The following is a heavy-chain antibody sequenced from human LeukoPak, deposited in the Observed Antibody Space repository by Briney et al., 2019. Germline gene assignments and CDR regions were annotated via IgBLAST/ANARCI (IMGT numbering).Heavy chain of an antibody. V-gene: IGHV3-23*01. CDR3: AKQLGYCSDGSCYFPY. CDR2: ISNNGGYT. D-gene: IGHD2-15*01. J-gene: IGHJ4*02. CDR1: GFTFSSYW. Sequence: GGSLRLSCAASGFTFSSYWMNWARQAPGKGLEWVSAISNNGGYTYYADSVQGRFTISRDNSKSTLCLQMNSLRAEDTAVYYCAKQLGYCSDGSCYFPYWGQGTLVTVSS.